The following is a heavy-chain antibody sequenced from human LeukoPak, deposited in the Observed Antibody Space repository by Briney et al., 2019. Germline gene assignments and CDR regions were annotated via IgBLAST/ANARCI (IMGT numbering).Heavy chain of an antibody. J-gene: IGHJ4*02. CDR1: GFTLSDYY. V-gene: IGHV3-11*01. CDR3: ARRRDFIDY. D-gene: IGHD3/OR15-3a*01. CDR2: SSSSGSTI. Sequence: GSLRHSCAASGFTLSDYYMSWIRQAPGKGLEWVSYSSSSGSTIYYADSVKGRFAISRDNAKNSLYLQMNSLRAEDTAVYYCARRRDFIDYWGQGTLVTVSS.